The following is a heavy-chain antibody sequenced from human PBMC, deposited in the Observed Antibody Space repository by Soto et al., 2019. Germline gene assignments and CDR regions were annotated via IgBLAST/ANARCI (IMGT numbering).Heavy chain of an antibody. CDR3: AITRIAAAGNWFDP. D-gene: IGHD6-13*01. Sequence: SETLSLTCTVSGGSISSYYWSWIRQPPGKGLEWIGYIYYSGSTNYNPSLKSRVTISVDTSKNQFSLKLSSVTAADTAVYYCAITRIAAAGNWFDPWGQRTLVTVSS. J-gene: IGHJ5*02. CDR1: GGSISSYY. CDR2: IYYSGST. V-gene: IGHV4-59*01.